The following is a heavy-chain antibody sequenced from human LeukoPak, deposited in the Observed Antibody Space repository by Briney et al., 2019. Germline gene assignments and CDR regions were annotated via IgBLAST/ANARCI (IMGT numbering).Heavy chain of an antibody. CDR3: ASGGPTRGTLAS. V-gene: IGHV3-30*02. J-gene: IGHJ4*02. CDR2: LRRDGTYV. Sequence: GGSLRLSCAASGFALSSYCMGWVRQPPDKGLEWVACLRRDGTYVNYADSMKGRFIMSRDNSKNTLGLQMNSLRVEDTALYYCASGGPTRGTLASWGQGTLVTVSS. D-gene: IGHD1-26*01. CDR1: GFALSSYC.